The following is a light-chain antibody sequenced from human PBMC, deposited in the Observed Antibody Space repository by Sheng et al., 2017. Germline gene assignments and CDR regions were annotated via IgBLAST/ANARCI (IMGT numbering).Light chain of an antibody. V-gene: IGKV3-15*01. J-gene: IGKJ1*01. Sequence: TVLTQSPGTLSVSPGQRATLSCRASQSVSNNLAWYQQKPGQAPRLLIYGVSTRATGIPARFSGRGSGTDFTLTISSLQSEDFAFYYCQQYDSWPRTFGQGTKVDVK. CDR2: GVS. CDR1: QSVSNN. CDR3: QQYDSWPRT.